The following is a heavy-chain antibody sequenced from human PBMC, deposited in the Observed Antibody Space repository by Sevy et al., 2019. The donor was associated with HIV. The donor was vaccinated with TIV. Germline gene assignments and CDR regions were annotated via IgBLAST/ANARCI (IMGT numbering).Heavy chain of an antibody. CDR3: AKDLAGPGRRYFDY. CDR2: IRYDGSDK. D-gene: IGHD6-13*01. Sequence: GGCLRLSCAASGFTFSNYGMHCVRQVPGKGLEWVTFIRYDGSDKYYAASVKGRFTISRDDSKNTLYLQMDSLRAEDTAIYYCAKDLAGPGRRYFDYWGQGTLVTVSS. CDR1: GFTFSNYG. J-gene: IGHJ4*02. V-gene: IGHV3-30*02.